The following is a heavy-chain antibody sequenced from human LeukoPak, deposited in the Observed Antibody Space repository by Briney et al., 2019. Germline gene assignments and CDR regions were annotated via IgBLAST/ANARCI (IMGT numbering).Heavy chain of an antibody. CDR1: GFTFSSYT. D-gene: IGHD5-12*01. Sequence: GGSLRLSCAASGFTFSSYTMNWVRQAPGKGLGCVSKISSSSSTIYYATSVKCRFTISRGNAKNSLYLQMNSLRAEDTAVYYCARDSPQALAILHAFDIWGHGTMVTVSS. V-gene: IGHV3-48*01. CDR2: ISSSSSTI. CDR3: ARDSPQALAILHAFDI. J-gene: IGHJ3*02.